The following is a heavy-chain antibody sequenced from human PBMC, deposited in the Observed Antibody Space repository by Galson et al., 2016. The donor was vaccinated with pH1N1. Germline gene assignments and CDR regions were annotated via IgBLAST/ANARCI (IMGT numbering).Heavy chain of an antibody. J-gene: IGHJ3*02. CDR2: VNPSGST. D-gene: IGHD1-26*01. CDR3: ARARPTWDLLADAFDI. V-gene: IGHV4-34*01. Sequence: ETLSLTCTVYGGSFSDYYWSWIRQPPGKGLEWIGEVNPSGSTIYNPSLNSRVIISADTSKSQFSLKLSSVTAADTAVYYCARARPTWDLLADAFDIWGQGTVVTVSS. CDR1: GGSFSDYY.